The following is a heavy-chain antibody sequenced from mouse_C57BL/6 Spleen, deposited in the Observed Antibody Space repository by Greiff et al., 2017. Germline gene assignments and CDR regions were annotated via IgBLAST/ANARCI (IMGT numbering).Heavy chain of an antibody. D-gene: IGHD1-1*01. CDR3: ASLYYGSSTDWYFDV. CDR1: GYTFTSYW. J-gene: IGHJ1*03. Sequence: QVQLQQSGAELVKPGASVKLSCKASGYTFTSYWMQWVKQRPGQGLEWIGEIDPSDSYTNYNQKFKGKSTLTVDKSSSTAYMQLSSLTSEDSAVYYCASLYYGSSTDWYFDVWGTGTTVTVSS. CDR2: IDPSDSYT. V-gene: IGHV1-50*01.